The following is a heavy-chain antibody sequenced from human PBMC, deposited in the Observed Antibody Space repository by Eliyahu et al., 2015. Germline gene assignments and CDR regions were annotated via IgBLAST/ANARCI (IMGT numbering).Heavy chain of an antibody. CDR2: IYSFGRT. CDR3: ARNRAGTPPGVDY. V-gene: IGHV4-59*01. J-gene: IGHJ4*02. CDR1: GGXISSYY. D-gene: IGHD1-14*01. Sequence: QVQLQESGPGLVKPSETLSLTCTXSGGXISSYYWSWIRQPPGKGLEWIGFIYSFGRTDYSPSLKSRVTISVDTSKNQFSLKLNSVTAADTAVYYCARNRAGTPPGVDYWGQGTLVTVSS.